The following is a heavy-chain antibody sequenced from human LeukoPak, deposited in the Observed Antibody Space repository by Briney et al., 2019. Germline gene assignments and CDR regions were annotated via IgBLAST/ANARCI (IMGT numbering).Heavy chain of an antibody. Sequence: SETLSLTCTVSGGSISSYYWSWIRQPPGKGLEWIGYIYYSGSTNYNPSPKSRVTISVDTSKNQFSLKLSSVTAADTAVYYCARDQSDYDFWSGYPPWYFDLWGRGTLVTVSS. J-gene: IGHJ2*01. CDR3: ARDQSDYDFWSGYPPWYFDL. V-gene: IGHV4-59*01. CDR1: GGSISSYY. CDR2: IYYSGST. D-gene: IGHD3-3*01.